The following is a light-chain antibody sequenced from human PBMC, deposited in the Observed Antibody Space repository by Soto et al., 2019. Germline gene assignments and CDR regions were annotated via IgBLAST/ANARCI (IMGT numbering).Light chain of an antibody. CDR1: SNDIGGYNY. Sequence: QSLLTQPASMSGSPGQSVTISCAGTSNDIGGYNYVSWYQHHPGTAPKLIIYDVSSRPSGVSHRFSGSKSGNTASLTISGLQAEDEADYYCSSFSVASPLFGTGTKLTVL. J-gene: IGLJ1*01. CDR3: SSFSVASPL. V-gene: IGLV2-14*01. CDR2: DVS.